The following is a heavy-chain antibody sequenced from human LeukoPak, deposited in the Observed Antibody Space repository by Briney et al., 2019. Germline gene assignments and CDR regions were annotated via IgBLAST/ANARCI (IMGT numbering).Heavy chain of an antibody. CDR1: GVTFGAYS. J-gene: IGHJ4*02. CDR2: ISWNSGTI. CDR3: AKGNWGSPFDS. D-gene: IGHD7-27*01. Sequence: SGGSLRLSCAASGVTFGAYSMHWVRQVPGKDLEWVSGISWNSGTIDYVDSVRGRFTISRDNAKSSLYLQMNSLRADDTALYYCAKGNWGSPFDSWGQGTLVAVSS. V-gene: IGHV3-9*01.